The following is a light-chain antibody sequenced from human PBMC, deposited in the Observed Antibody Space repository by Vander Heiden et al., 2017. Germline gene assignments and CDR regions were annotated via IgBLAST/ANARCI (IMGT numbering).Light chain of an antibody. V-gene: IGLV1-40*01. CDR1: SSNIGANYG. CDR3: QSYDSSLSGSDV. CDR2: GNN. J-gene: IGLJ1*01. Sequence: QSVLTQPPSVSGAPGQRVTISCTGSSSNIGANYGLHWYQHLPGTAPKLLIDGNNNRPSGVPDRFAGSKSGTSASLAITGLQAEDEADYYCQSYDSSLSGSDVFGTGTKVTVL.